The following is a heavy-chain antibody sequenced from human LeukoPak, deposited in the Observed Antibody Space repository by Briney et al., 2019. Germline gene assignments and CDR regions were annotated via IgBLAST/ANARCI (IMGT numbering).Heavy chain of an antibody. CDR2: IYYSGST. V-gene: IGHV4-59*12. Sequence: SETLSLTCTVSGGSISSYYWSWIRQPPGKGLEWIGYIYYSGSTNYNPSLKSRVTISVDTSKNQFSLKLSSVTAADTAVYYCARRGTWIQLWLQGYFDLWGRGTLVTVSS. J-gene: IGHJ2*01. D-gene: IGHD5-18*01. CDR3: ARRGTWIQLWLQGYFDL. CDR1: GGSISSYY.